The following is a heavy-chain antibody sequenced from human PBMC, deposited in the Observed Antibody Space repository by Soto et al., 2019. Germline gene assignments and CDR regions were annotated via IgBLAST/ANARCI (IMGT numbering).Heavy chain of an antibody. J-gene: IGHJ4*02. CDR1: GYTLTIYV. Sequence: VPVKVACKASGYTLTIYVVAGVRKAPGQGLEWMGWISAYNGNTNYAQKLQGRVTMTTDTSTSTAYMELRSLRSDDTAVCYCARDAPPADYWGQGTLVTVSS. V-gene: IGHV1-18*01. CDR2: ISAYNGNT. CDR3: ARDAPPADY.